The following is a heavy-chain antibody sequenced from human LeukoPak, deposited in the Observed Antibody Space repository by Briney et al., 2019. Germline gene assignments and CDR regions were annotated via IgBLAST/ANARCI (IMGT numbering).Heavy chain of an antibody. Sequence: PSETLSLTCAVYGGSFSGYYWSWIRQPPGKGLEWIGEINHSGSTNYNPSPKSRVTISVDTSKNQFSRKLSSVTAADTAVYYCARGGGYNYKLGYWGQGTLVTVSS. CDR2: INHSGST. V-gene: IGHV4-34*01. CDR3: ARGGGYNYKLGY. D-gene: IGHD5-24*01. CDR1: GGSFSGYY. J-gene: IGHJ4*02.